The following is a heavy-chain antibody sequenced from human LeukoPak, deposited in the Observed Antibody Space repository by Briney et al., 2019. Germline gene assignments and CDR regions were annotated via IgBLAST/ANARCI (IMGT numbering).Heavy chain of an antibody. CDR3: VRISSVTQTSYGHFDY. D-gene: IGHD3-16*01. CDR1: GFTFSSYA. Sequence: GGSLRLSCAASGFTFSSYAMHWVRQAPGKGLEWVAVISYDGSNKYYADSVKGRFTISRDNSQNTVSLQMISLRAEDTAVYYCVRISSVTQTSYGHFDYWGQGTLVTVSS. V-gene: IGHV3-30*14. CDR2: ISYDGSNK. J-gene: IGHJ4*02.